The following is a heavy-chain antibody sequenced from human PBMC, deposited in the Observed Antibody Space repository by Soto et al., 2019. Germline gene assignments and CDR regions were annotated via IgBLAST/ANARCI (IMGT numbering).Heavy chain of an antibody. Sequence: EVQLVESGGGLVQRGGSLRLSCAASGFTFSSYWMHWVRQAPGKGPVWVSRINSDGSSTSYADSVKGRFTISRDNAENTLYLQMNSLRAEVTAVYYCARTLGATTNYWGQGTLVTVSS. CDR1: GFTFSSYW. CDR3: ARTLGATTNY. V-gene: IGHV3-74*01. D-gene: IGHD1-26*01. CDR2: INSDGSST. J-gene: IGHJ4*02.